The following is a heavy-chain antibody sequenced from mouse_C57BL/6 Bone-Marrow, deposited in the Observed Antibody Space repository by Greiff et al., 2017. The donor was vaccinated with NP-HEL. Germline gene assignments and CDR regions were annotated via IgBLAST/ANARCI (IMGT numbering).Heavy chain of an antibody. CDR1: GFTFTDYY. CDR2: IRNKANGYTT. J-gene: IGHJ3*01. V-gene: IGHV7-3*01. CDR3: ARSGSNYWFAY. D-gene: IGHD2-5*01. Sequence: EVKVVESGGGLVQPGGSLSLSCAASGFTFTDYYMSWVRQPPGKALEWLGFIRNKANGYTTEYSASVKGRCTISRDNSQSILYLQMNALRAEDSATYYCARSGSNYWFAYWGQGTLVTVSA.